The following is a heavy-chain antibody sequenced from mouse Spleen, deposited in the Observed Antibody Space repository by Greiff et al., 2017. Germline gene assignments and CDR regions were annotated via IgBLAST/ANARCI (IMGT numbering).Heavy chain of an antibody. Sequence: DVQLVESGGGLVKRGGSLKLSCAASGFTFSSYYMSWVRQTPEKRLEWVATISNSGGSTYYPDSVKDRFTISRDNAKNTLYLQMSSLNSEDTAVYYCARGGDYRYGGAMDYWGQGTSVTVSS. D-gene: IGHD2-14*01. CDR1: GFTFSSYY. J-gene: IGHJ4*01. CDR2: ISNSGGST. CDR3: ARGGDYRYGGAMDY. V-gene: IGHV5-12-1*01.